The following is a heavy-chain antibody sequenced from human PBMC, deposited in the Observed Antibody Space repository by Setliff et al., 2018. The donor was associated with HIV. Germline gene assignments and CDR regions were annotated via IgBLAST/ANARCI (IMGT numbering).Heavy chain of an antibody. J-gene: IGHJ3*02. CDR2: FDPEDGET. CDR3: STRREWLVSQSAFDI. CDR1: GYTLTELS. V-gene: IGHV1-24*01. D-gene: IGHD6-19*01. Sequence: GASVKVSCKVSGYTLTELSIHWVRQASGKGLEWMGGFDPEDGETIYAQKFQGRVTMTEDTSTDTAYMELSSLRSDDTAVYYCSTRREWLVSQSAFDIWGQGTMVTVS.